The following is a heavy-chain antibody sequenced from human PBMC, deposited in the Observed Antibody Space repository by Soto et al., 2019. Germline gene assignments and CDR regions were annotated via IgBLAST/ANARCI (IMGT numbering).Heavy chain of an antibody. CDR1: GFTFSDYF. J-gene: IGHJ4*02. D-gene: IGHD2-21*02. CDR2: ISSSSSYT. V-gene: IGHV3-11*06. CDR3: ARSGPYCGGDCYRFDY. Sequence: GSLRLSCAASGFTFSDYFMSWIRQAPGKGLEWVSYISSSSSYTNYADSVKGRFTISRDNAKNSLYLQMNSLRAEDTAVYYRARSGPYCGGDCYRFDYWGQGTLVTVSS.